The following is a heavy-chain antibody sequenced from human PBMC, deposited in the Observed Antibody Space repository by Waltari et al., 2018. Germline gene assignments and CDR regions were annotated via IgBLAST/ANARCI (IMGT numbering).Heavy chain of an antibody. Sequence: EVQLLESGGGLIQPGGSLRLSCAVSGFNVGSNYMSWVRQAPGKGLEWVSVVYPAGNTYDADSGKGRFTISRDSSDNTFSLQMNNLKVEDTAVYYCTSPPTYWGQGTQVTVSS. V-gene: IGHV3-53*01. J-gene: IGHJ4*02. CDR2: VYPAGNT. CDR3: TSPPTY. CDR1: GFNVGSNY.